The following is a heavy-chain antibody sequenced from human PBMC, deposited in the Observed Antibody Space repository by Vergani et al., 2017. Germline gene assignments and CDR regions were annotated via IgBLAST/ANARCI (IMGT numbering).Heavy chain of an antibody. Sequence: EVQLVESGGGLVQPGGSLRLSCAASGFTFSSYSMTWVRQAPGKGLEWVSYISSSSSTIYYADSVKGRFTISRDNAKNSLYLQMNSLRAEDTAVYYCARDNPMDYGDYRAFNYWGQGTLVTVSS. V-gene: IGHV3-48*04. D-gene: IGHD4-17*01. CDR3: ARDNPMDYGDYRAFNY. CDR1: GFTFSSYS. CDR2: ISSSSSTI. J-gene: IGHJ4*02.